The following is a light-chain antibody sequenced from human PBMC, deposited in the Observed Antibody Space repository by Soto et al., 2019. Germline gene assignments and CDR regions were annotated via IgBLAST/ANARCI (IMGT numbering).Light chain of an antibody. CDR3: VLYMGSGIWV. J-gene: IGLJ3*02. Sequence: QTVVTQEPSFSVSPGRTVTLTCGLSSGSVSTSYYPSWYQQTPGQAPRTLIYSTNTRSSGVPDRFSGSILGNKAALTITGDPEDDESDYYCVLYMGSGIWVFGGGTKLTVL. CDR2: STN. CDR1: SGSVSTSYY. V-gene: IGLV8-61*01.